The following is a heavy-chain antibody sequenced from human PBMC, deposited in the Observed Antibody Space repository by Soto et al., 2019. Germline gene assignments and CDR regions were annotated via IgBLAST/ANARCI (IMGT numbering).Heavy chain of an antibody. CDR3: AKGIGSSGWYWYFDY. J-gene: IGHJ4*02. CDR2: ISWNSGSI. CDR1: GFTFDDYA. Sequence: GGSLRLSCAASGFTFDDYAMHWVRQAPGKGLEWVSGISWNSGSIGYADSVKGRFTISRDNAKNSLYLQMNSLRAEDTALYYCAKGIGSSGWYWYFDYWGQGTLVTVSS. D-gene: IGHD6-19*01. V-gene: IGHV3-9*01.